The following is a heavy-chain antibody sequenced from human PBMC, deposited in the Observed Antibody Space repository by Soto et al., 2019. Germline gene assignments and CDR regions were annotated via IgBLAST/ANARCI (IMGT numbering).Heavy chain of an antibody. CDR1: GFAFNNYG. CDR3: AREQAGYYDSSGYYALDY. D-gene: IGHD3-22*01. Sequence: GGSLRLSCTVSGFAFNNYGINWVRQAPGKGLEWVSYISSSGSTIYYADSVKGRFTISRDNAKNSLYLQMNSLRAEDTAAYYCAREQAGYYDSSGYYALDYWGQGTLVTVSS. CDR2: ISSSGSTI. J-gene: IGHJ4*02. V-gene: IGHV3-48*04.